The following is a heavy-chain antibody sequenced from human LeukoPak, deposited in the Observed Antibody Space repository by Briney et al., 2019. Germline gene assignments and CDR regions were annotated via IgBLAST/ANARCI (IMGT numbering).Heavy chain of an antibody. J-gene: IGHJ4*02. CDR3: ARDRKGLPPGDSSSSA. V-gene: IGHV1-69*04. Sequence: SVQFSCKASGGAFSSYAISWGRRAPGQGREWMGRIIPILGIANYTQKFQGRVTITADKSTSTAYMELSSLRSEDTAVYYCARDRKGLPPGDSSSSAWGQGTLVTVSS. CDR1: GGAFSSYA. CDR2: IIPILGIA. D-gene: IGHD6-13*01.